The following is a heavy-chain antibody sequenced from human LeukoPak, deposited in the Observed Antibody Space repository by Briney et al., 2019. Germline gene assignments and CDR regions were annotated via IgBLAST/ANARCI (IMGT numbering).Heavy chain of an antibody. CDR3: ARQTGAGLFILP. J-gene: IGHJ4*02. CDR1: GGSISSYY. CDR2: IYYSGST. Sequence: ASETLSLTCTVSGGSISSYYWSWIRQPPGKGLEWIGYIYYSGSTNYNPSLKSRVTISVDTSKNQFSLILTSVTAADTAVYYCARQTGAGLFILPGGQGTLVTVSS. D-gene: IGHD3-3*01. V-gene: IGHV4-59*08.